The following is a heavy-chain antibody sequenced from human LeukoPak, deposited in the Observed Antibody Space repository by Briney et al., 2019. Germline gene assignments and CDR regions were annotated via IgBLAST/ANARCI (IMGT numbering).Heavy chain of an antibody. Sequence: GGSLRLSCAASGFTFSSYAMSWVRHAPGKGVKWVSAISDSGGNPYYADSVEGRFTISRDNSKNTLYLHMDSLRAEDTALYYCTKIDYTINAWGQGTLVTVSS. CDR3: TKIDYTINA. CDR1: GFTFSSYA. V-gene: IGHV3-23*01. J-gene: IGHJ5*02. CDR2: ISDSGGNP. D-gene: IGHD3-3*01.